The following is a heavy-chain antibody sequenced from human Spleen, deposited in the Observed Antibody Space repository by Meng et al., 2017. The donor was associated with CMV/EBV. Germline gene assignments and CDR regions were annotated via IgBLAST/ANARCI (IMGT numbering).Heavy chain of an antibody. D-gene: IGHD2/OR15-2a*01. CDR1: GFTFSSYE. CDR2: ISGSGSSI. Sequence: GGSLRLSCTASGFTFSSYEMNWVRQAPGEGLEWVSYISGSGSSIYYADSVKGRFTISRDNAKTSLYLQMNSLRAEDTAVYYCAKLESPIVYEKIFDIWGQGTMVTVSS. CDR3: AKLESPIVYEKIFDI. V-gene: IGHV3-48*03. J-gene: IGHJ3*02.